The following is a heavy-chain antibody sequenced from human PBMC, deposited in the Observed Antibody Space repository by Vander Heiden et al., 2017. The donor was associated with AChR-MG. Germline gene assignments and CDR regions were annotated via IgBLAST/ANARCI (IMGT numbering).Heavy chain of an antibody. CDR1: GFTFRDYE. Sequence: EVQLVESGGGLVQPGGSLRLSCVASGFTFRDYEMNWVRQAPGKGLEWVSYISSVISDTKYADSVKGRFTISRDNTKNLLDLQMNSLRAEDTAVYYCARKKYTNSLNAFDIWGQGTMVTVAS. J-gene: IGHJ3*02. CDR3: ARKKYTNSLNAFDI. CDR2: ISSVISDT. V-gene: IGHV3-48*03. D-gene: IGHD1-1*01.